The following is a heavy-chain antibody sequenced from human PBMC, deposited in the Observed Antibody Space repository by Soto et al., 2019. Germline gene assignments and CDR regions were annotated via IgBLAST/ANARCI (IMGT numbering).Heavy chain of an antibody. CDR3: AGGYGRNFDY. D-gene: IGHD3-10*01. V-gene: IGHV4-34*01. CDR2: INHSGST. CDR1: GGSFSGYY. J-gene: IGHJ4*02. Sequence: QVQLQQWGAGLLKPSETLSLTCAVYGGSFSGYYWTWIRQPPGKGLEWIGEINHSGSTNYHPSLKRRVTISVDTSKNQFSLKLSSVTAADTAVYYCAGGYGRNFDYWGQGTLVTVSS.